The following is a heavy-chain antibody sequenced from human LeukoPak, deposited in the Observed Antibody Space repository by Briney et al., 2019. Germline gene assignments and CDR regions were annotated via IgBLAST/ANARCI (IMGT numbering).Heavy chain of an antibody. CDR1: GGSISNYY. D-gene: IGHD3-10*01. V-gene: IGHV4-39*07. CDR3: AKSNGYGLVDI. CDR2: IFYSGST. Sequence: TSSETLSLTCTVSGGSISNYYWGWIRQPPGKGLEWIGNIFYSGSTYYSPSLKSRVTISLDTSRNQFSLKLNSVTAADTAVYYCAKSNGYGLVDIWGQGTMVTVSS. J-gene: IGHJ3*02.